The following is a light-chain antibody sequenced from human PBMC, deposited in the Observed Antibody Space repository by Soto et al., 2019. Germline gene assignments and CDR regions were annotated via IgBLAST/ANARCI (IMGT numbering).Light chain of an antibody. V-gene: IGLV2-11*01. J-gene: IGLJ1*01. CDR2: DVS. CDR3: CSYAGSYIV. Sequence: QSALTQPRSVSGSPGQSVTISCTGTSSDVGGYNYVSWYQQHPGKAPKLMIYDVSKRPSGVPDRFSGSKSGNTASLTISGLQAEDEADYYCCSYAGSYIVFGTGT. CDR1: SSDVGGYNY.